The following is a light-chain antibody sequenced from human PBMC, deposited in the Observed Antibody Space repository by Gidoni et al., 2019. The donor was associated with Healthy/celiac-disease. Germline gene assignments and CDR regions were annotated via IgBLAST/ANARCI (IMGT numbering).Light chain of an antibody. V-gene: IGLV1-40*01. CDR2: GNS. J-gene: IGLJ2*01. Sequence: QSVLTQPPSVSGAPGQRVTISCTGSSSNIGAGYEVHWYQQLPGTAPKPLSYGNSNRPSGVPDRFSGSKSGTSASLAITGIQAEDEADYYCQSYDSSLSVVVFGGGTKLTVL. CDR1: SSNIGAGYE. CDR3: QSYDSSLSVVV.